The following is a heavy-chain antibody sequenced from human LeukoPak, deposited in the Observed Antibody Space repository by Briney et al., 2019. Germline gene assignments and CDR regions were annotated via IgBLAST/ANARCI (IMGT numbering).Heavy chain of an antibody. CDR1: GGSISSNSYY. D-gene: IGHD3-3*01. Sequence: SETLSLTCTVSGGSISSNSYYWGWIRQPPGKGLEWIVTIYYSGSTYYNPSLKSRLTISVDTSKNQFSLKLSAVTAADTAVYYCAGIWSGYPNWFDPWGQGTLVTVSS. J-gene: IGHJ5*02. V-gene: IGHV4-39*01. CDR2: IYYSGST. CDR3: AGIWSGYPNWFDP.